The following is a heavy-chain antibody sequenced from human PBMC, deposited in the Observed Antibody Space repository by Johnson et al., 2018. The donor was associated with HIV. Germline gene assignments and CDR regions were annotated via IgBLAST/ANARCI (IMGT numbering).Heavy chain of an antibody. CDR2: IGTAGDT. V-gene: IGHV3-13*01. Sequence: VQLVESGGVVVQPGGSLRLSCAASGFTFDDYTMHWVRQAPGKGLEWVSAIGTAGDTSYPASVKGRFTISRDNSKNTLYLHMNSLKPEDTAVYYCARDAHGYNPYDAFDIWGHGTMVTVSS. CDR1: GFTFDDYT. CDR3: ARDAHGYNPYDAFDI. J-gene: IGHJ3*02. D-gene: IGHD5-24*01.